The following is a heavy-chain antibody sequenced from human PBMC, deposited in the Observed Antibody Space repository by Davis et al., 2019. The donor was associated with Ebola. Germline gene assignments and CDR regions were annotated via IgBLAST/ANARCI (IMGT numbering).Heavy chain of an antibody. CDR3: ARKVTIYGMDV. D-gene: IGHD4-17*01. Sequence: ASVKVSCKASGYTFSSYHIHWVRQAPGQGLEWMGIINPSGGSTSYAQKFQGRVTMTRDTSTSTVYMELSSLRSEDTAVYYCARKVTIYGMDVWGQGTTVTVSS. V-gene: IGHV1-46*01. CDR2: INPSGGST. J-gene: IGHJ6*02. CDR1: GYTFSSYH.